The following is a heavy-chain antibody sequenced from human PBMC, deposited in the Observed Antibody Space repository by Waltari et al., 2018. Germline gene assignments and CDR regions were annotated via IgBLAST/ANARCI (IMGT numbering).Heavy chain of an antibody. D-gene: IGHD3-22*01. Sequence: QVQLVQSGAEVKKPGSSVKVSCKASGGTFSSYAISWVRQAPGQGLEWMGRIIPIFGTANYAQKFQGSVTITADKSTSTAYMELSSLRSEATAVYYCASLLDSSGYYPFRYWGQGTLVTVSS. J-gene: IGHJ4*02. CDR3: ASLLDSSGYYPFRY. V-gene: IGHV1-69*14. CDR2: IIPIFGTA. CDR1: GGTFSSYA.